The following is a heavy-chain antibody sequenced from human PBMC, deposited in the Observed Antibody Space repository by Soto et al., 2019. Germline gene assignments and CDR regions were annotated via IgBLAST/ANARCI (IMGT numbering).Heavy chain of an antibody. CDR2: VNPIVSMS. Sequence: GASVKVSCKASEYTFTAYYINWVRQAPGLGLEWMGRVNPIVSMSNYAQKFQGRVTMTADKSTSTAYMELSSLSSEDTATYYCASSYGSGYRAFDYWGQGALVTVSS. CDR1: EYTFTAYY. V-gene: IGHV1-69*02. D-gene: IGHD3-10*01. CDR3: ASSYGSGYRAFDY. J-gene: IGHJ4*02.